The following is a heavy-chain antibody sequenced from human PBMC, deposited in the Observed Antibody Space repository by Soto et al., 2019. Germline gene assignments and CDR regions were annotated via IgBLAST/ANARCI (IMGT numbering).Heavy chain of an antibody. Sequence: GESLKISCKGSGYSFSDYWIGWVRQMPGKGLEWMGIIYPSDSDTRYSPSFQGQVTISADKSISTAYLQWTSLKASDTAMYYCARRPHTSSFIDYWGQGTLVTVSS. CDR3: ARRPHTSSFIDY. J-gene: IGHJ4*02. V-gene: IGHV5-51*01. CDR1: GYSFSDYW. D-gene: IGHD1-26*01. CDR2: IYPSDSDT.